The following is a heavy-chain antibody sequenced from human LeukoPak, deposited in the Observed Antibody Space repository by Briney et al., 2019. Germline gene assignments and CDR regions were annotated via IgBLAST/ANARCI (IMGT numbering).Heavy chain of an antibody. CDR2: INHGGST. D-gene: IGHD5-12*01. Sequence: SETLSLTCAVYGGSFSGYYWSWIRQPPGKGLEWIGEINHGGSTNYNPSLKSRVTISVDTSKNQFSLKLSSVTAADTAVYYCARGGYSGYDSGINWFDPWGQGTLVTVSS. CDR1: GGSFSGYY. CDR3: ARGGYSGYDSGINWFDP. V-gene: IGHV4-34*01. J-gene: IGHJ5*02.